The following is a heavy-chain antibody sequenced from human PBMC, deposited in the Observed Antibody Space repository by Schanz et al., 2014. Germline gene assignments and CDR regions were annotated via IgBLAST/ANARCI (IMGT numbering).Heavy chain of an antibody. CDR2: IYYRGNT. V-gene: IGHV4-31*03. Sequence: QVQLQESGPGLVEPSQTLSLTCTVSGDSISSASWSWIRQHPGKGLEWIGFIYYRGNTYYNPSLKSRVSISLDPSKTQFFLNLNSLTAADTAVYYCARHGGIPYYPMDVWGQGTTVTVSS. CDR3: ARHGGIPYYPMDV. CDR1: GDSISSAS. D-gene: IGHD3-16*01. J-gene: IGHJ6*02.